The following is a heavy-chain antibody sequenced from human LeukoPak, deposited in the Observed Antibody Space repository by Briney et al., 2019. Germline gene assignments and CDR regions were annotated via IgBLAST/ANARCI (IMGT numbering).Heavy chain of an antibody. J-gene: IGHJ6*03. CDR1: GYTFTSYG. CDR2: ISAYNGNT. CDR3: ARDQYRSYDILTGNSYYYYMDV. D-gene: IGHD3-9*01. Sequence: GASVKVSCKASGYTFTSYGISWVRQAPGQGLEWMGWISAYNGNTNYAQKLQGRVTMTTDTSTSTAYMELRSLRSDDTAVYYCARDQYRSYDILTGNSYYYYMDVWGKGTTVTISS. V-gene: IGHV1-18*01.